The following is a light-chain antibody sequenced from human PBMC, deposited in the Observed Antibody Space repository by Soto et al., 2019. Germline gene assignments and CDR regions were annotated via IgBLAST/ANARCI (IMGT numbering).Light chain of an antibody. Sequence: DIVLTQSPGTVSLSPGERASLSCRASQNVDTFLAWYQQKPGQPPRLLMYDASRRITGVPARFSGSGSGTDFTLTITSLEPEDVAVYYCQQRYNWPVTFGAGTRGEI. CDR1: QNVDTF. CDR2: DAS. CDR3: QQRYNWPVT. J-gene: IGKJ4*01. V-gene: IGKV3-11*01.